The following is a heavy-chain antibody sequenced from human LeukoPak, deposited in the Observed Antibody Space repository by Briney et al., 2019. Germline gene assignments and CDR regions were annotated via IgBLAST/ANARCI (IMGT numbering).Heavy chain of an antibody. V-gene: IGHV3-7*01. CDR3: ARGAAAHDAFDI. CDR1: GFTFSNYW. D-gene: IGHD6-13*01. Sequence: GGSLRLSCVASGFTFSNYWLSWVRQAPGKGLECVANIKQDGSEKSYVDSVKGRFTISRDNAKNSVYLQMNSLRVEDTAVYYCARGAAAHDAFDIWGQGTMVTVSS. CDR2: IKQDGSEK. J-gene: IGHJ3*02.